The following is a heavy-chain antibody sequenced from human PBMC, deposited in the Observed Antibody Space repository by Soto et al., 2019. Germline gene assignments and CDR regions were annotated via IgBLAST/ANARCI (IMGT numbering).Heavy chain of an antibody. CDR3: ARGLGDYYYGMDV. CDR1: GFTFSSYA. J-gene: IGHJ6*02. CDR2: ISSNGGST. Sequence: GGSLRLSCAASGFTFSSYAMHWVRQAPGKGLEYVSAISSNGGSTYYANSVKGRFTISRDNSKNTLYLQMGSLRAEDMAVYYCARGLGDYYYGMDVWGQGTTVTVSS. V-gene: IGHV3-64*01.